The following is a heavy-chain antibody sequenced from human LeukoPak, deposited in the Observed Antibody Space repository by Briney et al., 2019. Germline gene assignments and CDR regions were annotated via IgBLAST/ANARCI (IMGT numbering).Heavy chain of an antibody. Sequence: IRQPXXXXLEWIGEINHSGSTNYNPSLKSRVTISVDTSKNQFSLKLSSVTAADTAVYYCARPGIAAAETGFDYWGQGTLVTVSS. CDR2: INHSGST. V-gene: IGHV4-34*01. CDR3: ARPGIAAAETGFDY. J-gene: IGHJ4*02. D-gene: IGHD6-13*01.